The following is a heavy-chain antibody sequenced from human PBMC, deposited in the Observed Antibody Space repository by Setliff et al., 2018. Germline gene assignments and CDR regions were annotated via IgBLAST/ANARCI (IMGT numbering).Heavy chain of an antibody. CDR2: IRADGSGT. Sequence: GESLKISCAASGFYFSGSWMAWVRQAPGQGLEWVADIRADGSGTFYVDSVRGRFTISRDNARNSLFLQMNSLSAEDTGIYYCARDPEGGEFDIWGQGTMVTV. CDR3: ARDPEGGEFDI. D-gene: IGHD2-21*01. V-gene: IGHV3-7*01. J-gene: IGHJ3*02. CDR1: GFYFSGSW.